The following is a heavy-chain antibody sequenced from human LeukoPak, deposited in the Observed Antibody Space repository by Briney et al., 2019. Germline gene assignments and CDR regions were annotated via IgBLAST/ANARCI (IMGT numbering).Heavy chain of an antibody. Sequence: PGGSLRLSCVASGFTFSSYWMHWVRQDPRKGLVWVSRINGDGRNINYADSVRGRFTISRDNAKNSLYLQMNSLRAEDTAVYYCATEYYGSVSYYDYWGQGTLVTVSS. CDR1: GFTFSSYW. D-gene: IGHD3-10*01. J-gene: IGHJ4*02. V-gene: IGHV3-74*01. CDR3: ATEYYGSVSYYDY. CDR2: INGDGRNI.